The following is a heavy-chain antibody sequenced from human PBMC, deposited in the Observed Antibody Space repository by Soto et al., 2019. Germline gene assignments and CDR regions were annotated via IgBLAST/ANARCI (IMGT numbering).Heavy chain of an antibody. V-gene: IGHV4-39*01. D-gene: IGHD3-16*01. CDR2: IYYSGST. Sequence: SETLSLTCTVSGGSISSSSYYWGWIRQPPGKGLEWIGSIYYSGSTYYNPSLKSRVTISVDTSKNQFSLKLSSVTAADTAVYYCARHSSRSMITFGGVIDYWGQGTLVTVSS. CDR3: ARHSSRSMITFGGVIDY. CDR1: GGSISSSSYY. J-gene: IGHJ4*02.